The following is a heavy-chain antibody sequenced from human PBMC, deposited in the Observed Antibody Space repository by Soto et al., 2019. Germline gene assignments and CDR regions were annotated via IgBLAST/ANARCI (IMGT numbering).Heavy chain of an antibody. J-gene: IGHJ4*02. CDR1: GFTFSSYG. Sequence: QVQLVESGGGVVQPGRSLRLSCAASGFTFSSYGMHWVRQAPGKGLEWVAVISYDGSNKYYADSVKGRFTISRDNSKNQLYLQMNSLRAEDTAVYYCAKGGARGGGHWNYVDYWGQGTLVTVSS. V-gene: IGHV3-30*18. CDR2: ISYDGSNK. CDR3: AKGGARGGGHWNYVDY. D-gene: IGHD1-26*01.